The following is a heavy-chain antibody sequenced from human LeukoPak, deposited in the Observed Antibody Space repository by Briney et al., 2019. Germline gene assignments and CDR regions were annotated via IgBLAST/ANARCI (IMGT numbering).Heavy chain of an antibody. J-gene: IGHJ4*02. Sequence: PSETLSLTCTVSGGSISSGGYYWSWIRQHPGKGLEWIGYIYYSGSTYYNPSLKSRVTISVDTSKNQFSLKLSSVTAADTAVYYCASSRLIAGYSYGSGMTADYWGQGTLVTVSS. CDR1: GGSISSGGYY. CDR3: ASSRLIAGYSYGSGMTADY. CDR2: IYYSGST. V-gene: IGHV4-31*03. D-gene: IGHD5-18*01.